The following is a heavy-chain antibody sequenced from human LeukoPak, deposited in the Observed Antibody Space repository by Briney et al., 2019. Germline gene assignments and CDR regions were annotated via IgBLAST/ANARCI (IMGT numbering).Heavy chain of an antibody. J-gene: IGHJ6*02. D-gene: IGHD1-1*01. Sequence: GGSLRLSCAASGFTVSSNYMSWVRQAPGKGLEWASVIYSGGSTYYADSVKGRFTISRDNSKNTLYLQMNSLRAEDTAVYYCARDTTYYGMDVWGQGTTVTVSS. CDR3: ARDTTYYGMDV. V-gene: IGHV3-53*01. CDR1: GFTVSSNY. CDR2: IYSGGST.